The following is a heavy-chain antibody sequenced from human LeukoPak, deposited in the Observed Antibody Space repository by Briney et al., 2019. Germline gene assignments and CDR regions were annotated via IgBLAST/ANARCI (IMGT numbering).Heavy chain of an antibody. CDR2: INPSGGST. V-gene: IGHV1-46*01. J-gene: IGHJ6*02. D-gene: IGHD2-2*02. CDR1: GYTFTSYY. CDR3: ASLYCSSTSCYSGMDV. Sequence: ASVKVSCKASGYTFTSYYMHWVRQAPGQGLEWMGIINPSGGSTSYAQKFQGRVTMTRDTSTSTVYMELSSLRSEDTAVYHCASLYCSSTSCYSGMDVWGQGTTVTVSS.